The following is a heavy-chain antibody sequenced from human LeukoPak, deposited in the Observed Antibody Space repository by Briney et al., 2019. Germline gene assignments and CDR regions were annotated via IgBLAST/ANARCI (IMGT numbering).Heavy chain of an antibody. CDR2: ISSSGNTI. V-gene: IGHV3-48*01. CDR1: GFTFRRYS. J-gene: IGHJ4*02. CDR3: GKGAELGELIGGGGPDY. Sequence: GGSLRLSCEGSGFTFRRYSMHWVRQAPGKGLEWISYISSSGNTIYYADSVKGRYTISRDNGENSIYLQMNSLRAEDTAVYYFGKGAELGELIGGGGPDYWGQGTLVTVSS. D-gene: IGHD1-26*01.